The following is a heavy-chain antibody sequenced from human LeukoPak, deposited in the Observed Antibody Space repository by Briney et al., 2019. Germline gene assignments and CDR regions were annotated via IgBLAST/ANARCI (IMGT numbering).Heavy chain of an antibody. CDR2: IYPGDSDT. CDR3: ARRPGKNYYGMDV. CDR1: GYSFTSYW. V-gene: IGHV5-51*01. D-gene: IGHD3-10*01. Sequence: GESLKISCKGSGYSFTSYWIGWVRQRSGKGLEWMGIIYPGDSDTRYSPSFQGQVIISADKSISTAYLQWSSLKASDTAMYYCARRPGKNYYGMDVWGQGTTVTVSS. J-gene: IGHJ6*02.